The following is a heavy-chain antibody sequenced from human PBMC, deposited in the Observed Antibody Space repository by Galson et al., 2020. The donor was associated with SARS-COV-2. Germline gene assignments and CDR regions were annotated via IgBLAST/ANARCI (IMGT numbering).Heavy chain of an antibody. Sequence: ETSETLSLTCTVSGGSISNYYWGWIRQPAGKGLEWIGHIYSSGSTSYNPSLKSRVTMSVDMSTNQFTLTLNSVTAADTAVYYCAREISAFDIWGQGTMVTVSS. CDR3: AREISAFDI. CDR1: GGSISNYY. V-gene: IGHV4-4*07. J-gene: IGHJ3*02. CDR2: IYSSGST.